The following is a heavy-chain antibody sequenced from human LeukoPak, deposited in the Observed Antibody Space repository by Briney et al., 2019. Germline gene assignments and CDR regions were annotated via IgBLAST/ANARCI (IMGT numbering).Heavy chain of an antibody. CDR3: ARDPPALEDFDY. J-gene: IGHJ4*02. Sequence: GGSLRLSCAASGFTVSSNYMNWVRQAPGKGLEWVSYISGRGNTIKYADSVKGRFTISRDNGKNSLYLHMSSLRAEDTAVYYCARDPPALEDFDYWGQGTQVTVSS. V-gene: IGHV3-48*04. CDR2: ISGRGNTI. CDR1: GFTVSSNY.